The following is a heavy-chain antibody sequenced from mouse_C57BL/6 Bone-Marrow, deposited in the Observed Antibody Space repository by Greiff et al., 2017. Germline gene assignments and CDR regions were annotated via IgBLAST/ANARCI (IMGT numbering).Heavy chain of an antibody. V-gene: IGHV5-9*01. Sequence: EVMLVESGGGLVKPGGSLTLSCAASGFTFSSYTMSWVRQTPEKRLEWVATISGGGGNTSYPDSVKGRFTISRDNAKNTLYLQMSSLRSEDTALYYCARHEGWLLEFAYWGQGTLVTVSA. CDR2: ISGGGGNT. D-gene: IGHD2-3*01. CDR1: GFTFSSYT. CDR3: ARHEGWLLEFAY. J-gene: IGHJ3*01.